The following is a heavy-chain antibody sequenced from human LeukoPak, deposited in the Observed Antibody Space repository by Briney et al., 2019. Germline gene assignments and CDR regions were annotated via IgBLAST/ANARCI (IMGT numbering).Heavy chain of an antibody. Sequence: PGGSLRLSCAASGFTVSSNYMSWVRQAPGKGLEWVSIIYSIGTTYYTDSVKGRFTISRDNSKNTVYLQMNSLRAEDTAVYYCARALASSSSWYISYGMDVWGQGTTVTVSS. CDR2: IYSIGTT. D-gene: IGHD6-13*01. CDR3: ARALASSSSWYISYGMDV. CDR1: GFTVSSNY. V-gene: IGHV3-53*01. J-gene: IGHJ6*02.